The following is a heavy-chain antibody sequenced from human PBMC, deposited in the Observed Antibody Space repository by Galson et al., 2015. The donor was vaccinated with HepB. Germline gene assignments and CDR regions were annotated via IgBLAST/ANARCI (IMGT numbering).Heavy chain of an antibody. CDR3: ARDQIAVAGHDAFDI. J-gene: IGHJ3*02. V-gene: IGHV3-30*03. Sequence: SLRLSCAASGFTFQTYAMHWVRQAPGKGLEWVTFISNDGSTKYYADSVKDRFTISRDNPKNTLYLQMNSLRTEDTAVYYCARDQIAVAGHDAFDIWGQGTMVTVSS. CDR2: ISNDGSTK. CDR1: GFTFQTYA. D-gene: IGHD6-19*01.